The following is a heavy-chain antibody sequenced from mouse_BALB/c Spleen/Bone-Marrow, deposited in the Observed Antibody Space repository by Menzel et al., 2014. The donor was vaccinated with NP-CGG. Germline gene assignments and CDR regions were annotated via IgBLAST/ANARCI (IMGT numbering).Heavy chain of an antibody. CDR3: ARETTATYFDV. CDR1: GYSFTGYY. Sequence: LVKTGTSVKISCKASGYSFTGYYIHWVKQTHGKSLEWIGYISCYNGATSYNQKFKGKATFTVVTSSTTAYIQFDSLTSEDSAVYYCARETTATYFDVWGAGTTVTVSS. D-gene: IGHD1-2*01. V-gene: IGHV1S34*01. J-gene: IGHJ1*01. CDR2: ISCYNGAT.